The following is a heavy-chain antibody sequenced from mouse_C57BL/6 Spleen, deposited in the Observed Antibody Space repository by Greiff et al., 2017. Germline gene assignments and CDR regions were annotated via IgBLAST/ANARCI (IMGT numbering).Heavy chain of an antibody. D-gene: IGHD2-4*01. V-gene: IGHV5-16*01. CDR2: INYDGSST. CDR1: GFTFSDYY. Sequence: EVMLVESEGGLVQPGSSMKLSCTASGFTFSDYYMAWVRQVPEKGLEWVANINYDGSSTYYLDSLKSRFIISRDNAKNILYLQMSSLKSEDTATYDCARAIYYDYDEGYFDVWGTGTTVTVSS. CDR3: ARAIYYDYDEGYFDV. J-gene: IGHJ1*03.